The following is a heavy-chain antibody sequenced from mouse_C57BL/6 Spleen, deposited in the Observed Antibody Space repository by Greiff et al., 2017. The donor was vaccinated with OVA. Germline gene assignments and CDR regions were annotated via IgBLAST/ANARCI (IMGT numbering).Heavy chain of an antibody. J-gene: IGHJ4*01. CDR1: GYTFTSYW. CDR3: ARRGDDYDGYYYAMDY. CDR2: IYPGSGST. V-gene: IGHV1-55*01. Sequence: VQLVESGAELVKPGASVKMSCKASGYTFTSYWITWVKQRPGQGLEWIGDIYPGSGSTNYNEKFKSKATLTVDTSSSTAYMQLSSLTSEDSAVYYCARRGDDYDGYYYAMDYWGQGTSVTVSS. D-gene: IGHD2-4*01.